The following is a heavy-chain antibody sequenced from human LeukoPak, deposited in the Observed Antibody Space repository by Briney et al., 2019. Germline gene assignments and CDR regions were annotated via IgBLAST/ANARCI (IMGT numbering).Heavy chain of an antibody. CDR3: ATYTHWVAGDV. J-gene: IGHJ6*02. CDR1: GFTFSDSL. D-gene: IGHD3-16*01. Sequence: GGSLRLSCAASGFTFSDSLMSWVRQAPGKGLEWVANMNQDGSAKGYVDSVKGRFTISRDNARNSLYLQMSSLRPEDTAVYYCATYTHWVAGDVWGQGTTVTVSS. V-gene: IGHV3-7*01. CDR2: MNQDGSAK.